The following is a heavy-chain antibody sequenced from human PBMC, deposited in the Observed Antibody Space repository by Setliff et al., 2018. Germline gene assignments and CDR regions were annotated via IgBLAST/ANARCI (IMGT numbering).Heavy chain of an antibody. Sequence: GESLKISCAASGFTFGSYWMSWVRQAPGKGLEWVASFSSRNDYIYHADSVKGRFTISRDNAKTSLYLQMNSLRAEDTATYYCARSENCFSTHCSPYDYWGQGTLVTVSS. J-gene: IGHJ4*02. V-gene: IGHV3-21*01. CDR1: GFTFGSYW. D-gene: IGHD2-2*01. CDR3: ARSENCFSTHCSPYDY. CDR2: FSSRNDYI.